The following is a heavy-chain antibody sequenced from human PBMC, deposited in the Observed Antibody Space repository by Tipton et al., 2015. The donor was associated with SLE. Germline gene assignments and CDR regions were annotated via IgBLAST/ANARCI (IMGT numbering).Heavy chain of an antibody. V-gene: IGHV4-4*07. Sequence: TLSLTCTVSGASLSEYYWSWIRQAAGKGLEWIGRIYDSGKTYYTASLRTRVTMSIDTSKTQFSLELNSVTAADTAVYYCARASYGSGCPDCWGLGILVTVAS. D-gene: IGHD6-19*01. J-gene: IGHJ4*02. CDR1: GASLSEYY. CDR2: IYDSGKT. CDR3: ARASYGSGCPDC.